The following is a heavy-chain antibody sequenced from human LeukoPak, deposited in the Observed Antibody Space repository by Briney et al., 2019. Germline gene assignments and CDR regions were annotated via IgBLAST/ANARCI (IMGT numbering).Heavy chain of an antibody. CDR1: GFTFDDYS. CDR2: ITWDGGRS. V-gene: IGHV3-43D*03. D-gene: IGHD1-1*01. CDR3: AKDGRNYFDY. J-gene: IGHJ4*02. Sequence: GGSLRLSCAASGFTFDDYSMHWVRQSPGKGLEWVSLITWDGGRSYYADSVKGRFTISRDNSKNSLYLQMNSLRAEDTALYYCAKDGRNYFDYRGQGTLVTVSS.